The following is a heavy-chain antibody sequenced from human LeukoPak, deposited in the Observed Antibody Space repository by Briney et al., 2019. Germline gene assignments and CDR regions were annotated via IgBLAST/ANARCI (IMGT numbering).Heavy chain of an antibody. V-gene: IGHV1-2*02. CDR1: GYTFTGYY. CDR2: INPNSGGT. CDR3: ARYTWNQGAFDI. Sequence: EASVKVSCKASGYTFTGYYMHWVRQAPGQGLEWMGWINPNSGGTNYAQKFQGRVTMTRDTCISTAYMELSRLRSDDTAVYYCARYTWNQGAFDIWGQGAMVTVSS. D-gene: IGHD1-20*01. J-gene: IGHJ3*02.